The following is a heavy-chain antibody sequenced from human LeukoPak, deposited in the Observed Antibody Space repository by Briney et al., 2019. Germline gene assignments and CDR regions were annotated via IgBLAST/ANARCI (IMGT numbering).Heavy chain of an antibody. Sequence: PGGSLRLSCAGSGFTFDDYVMHWVRQAPGKGLEWVSGMSWNSGSIGYADSVKGRFTISRDNAKNSLYLQMNSLRAEDTALYYCAKGVLRHSYYGMDVWGQGTTVTVSS. V-gene: IGHV3-9*01. D-gene: IGHD3-16*01. CDR3: AKGVLRHSYYGMDV. CDR2: MSWNSGSI. CDR1: GFTFDDYV. J-gene: IGHJ6*02.